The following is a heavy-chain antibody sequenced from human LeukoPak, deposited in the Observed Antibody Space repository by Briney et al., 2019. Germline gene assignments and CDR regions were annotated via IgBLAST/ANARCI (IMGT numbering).Heavy chain of an antibody. CDR1: GYSISSGYY. CDR3: ARDYRLLNAFDI. V-gene: IGHV4-38-2*02. J-gene: IGHJ3*02. CDR2: IYHSGST. Sequence: SETLSLTCTVSGYSISSGYYWGWIRQPPGKGLEWIGSIYHSGSTYYNPSLKSRVTISVDTSKNQFSLKLSSVTAADTAVYYCARDYRLLNAFDIWGQGTMVTVSS. D-gene: IGHD2-21*02.